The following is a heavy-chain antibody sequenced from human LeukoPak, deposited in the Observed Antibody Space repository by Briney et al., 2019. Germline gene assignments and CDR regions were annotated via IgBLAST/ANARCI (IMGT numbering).Heavy chain of an antibody. J-gene: IGHJ6*02. Sequence: ASVKVSCKASGYTFTGYYMHWVRQAPGQGLEWMGWINPNGGGTNYAQKFQGRVTMTRDTSISTAYMELSRLRSDDTAVYYCARDRGELLSYYYYGMDVWGQGTTVTVSS. CDR2: INPNGGGT. CDR1: GYTFTGYY. D-gene: IGHD3-10*01. V-gene: IGHV1-2*02. CDR3: ARDRGELLSYYYYGMDV.